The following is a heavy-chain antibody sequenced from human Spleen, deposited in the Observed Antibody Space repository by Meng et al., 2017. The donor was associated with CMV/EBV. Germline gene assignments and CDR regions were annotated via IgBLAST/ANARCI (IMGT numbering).Heavy chain of an antibody. V-gene: IGHV3-30*02. CDR2: IRYNGTKK. CDR3: ARDDGFI. J-gene: IGHJ3*02. Sequence: LTCAASGFSFRSYGMHWVRQAPGKGLEWVAFIRYNGTKKDYEDSVKGRFTISRDQSKNTLYLQMNSLRVEDTAVYYCARDDGFIRGQGTRVTVSS. D-gene: IGHD3-10*01. CDR1: GFSFRSYG.